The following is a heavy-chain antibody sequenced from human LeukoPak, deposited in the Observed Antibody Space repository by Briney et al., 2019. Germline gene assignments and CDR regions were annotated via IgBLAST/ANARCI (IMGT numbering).Heavy chain of an antibody. J-gene: IGHJ4*02. D-gene: IGHD2-2*02. Sequence: GGSLRLSCAASGFTFSSYCMSWVRQAPGKGLEGVANMKQDGREKYYVDSVKGRFTISRDNAKNSLYLQMNSLRAENTAVYYCARPHCSSTSCYNRTAFRGQGTLVTVSS. V-gene: IGHV3-7*01. CDR1: GFTFSSYC. CDR3: ARPHCSSTSCYNRTAF. CDR2: MKQDGREK.